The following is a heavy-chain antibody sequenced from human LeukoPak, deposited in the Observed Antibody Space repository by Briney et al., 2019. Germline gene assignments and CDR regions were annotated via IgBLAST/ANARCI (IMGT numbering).Heavy chain of an antibody. D-gene: IGHD3-10*01. CDR1: GGSLSGYY. CDR3: ARSRSPVPKAPFDL. J-gene: IGHJ2*01. V-gene: IGHV4-34*01. Sequence: PSETLSLTCTVSGGSLSGYYWSWIRQTPGKRLEWIGEINHSGSTNYNPSLKSRVTISVDTSKNQFSLKLSSVTAADTAVYYCARSRSPVPKAPFDLWGRGTLVTVSS. CDR2: INHSGST.